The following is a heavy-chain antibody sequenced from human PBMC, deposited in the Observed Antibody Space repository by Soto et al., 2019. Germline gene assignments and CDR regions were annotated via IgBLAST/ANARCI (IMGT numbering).Heavy chain of an antibody. CDR2: ISTSSSAI. V-gene: IGHV3-21*06. J-gene: IGHJ6*02. CDR3: ARDGADYDILTGYYDYYYHGMDV. CDR1: GFAFRSYG. Sequence: GGSMRLSCVASGFAFRSYGMNWVRQAPGKGLEWVSSISTSSSAIYYTDSVKGRFTISRDNTRNSLYLQMKSLRAEDTAVYFCARDGADYDILTGYYDYYYHGMDVWGQGTTVTVSS. D-gene: IGHD3-9*01.